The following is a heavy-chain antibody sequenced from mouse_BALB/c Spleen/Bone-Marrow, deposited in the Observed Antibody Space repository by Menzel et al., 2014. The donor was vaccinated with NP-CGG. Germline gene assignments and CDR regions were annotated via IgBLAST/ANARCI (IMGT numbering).Heavy chain of an antibody. CDR1: GYALSSSW. CDR3: ARGGNYRFDY. CDR2: IYPGDGDT. Sequence: VHLVESGPELVKPGASVKISCKASGYALSSSWMNWVKQRPGQGLEWIGRIYPGDGDTNYNGKFKGKATLTADKSSSTAYMQLSSLTSVDSAVYFCARGGNYRFDYWGQGTTLTVSS. V-gene: IGHV1-82*01. D-gene: IGHD2-1*01. J-gene: IGHJ2*01.